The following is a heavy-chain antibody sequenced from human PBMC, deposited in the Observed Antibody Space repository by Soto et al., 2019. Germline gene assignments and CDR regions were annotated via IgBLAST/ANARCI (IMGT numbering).Heavy chain of an antibody. V-gene: IGHV3-23*01. CDR2: ISGSGGST. CDR3: AKKLHSSSWEYYFDY. CDR1: GFTFSSYA. Sequence: GGSLRLSCAASGFTFSSYAMSWVRQAPGKGLEWVSAISGSGGSTYYADSVKGRFTISRDNSKNTLYLQMNSLRAEDTAVYYCAKKLHSSSWEYYFDYWGQGTLVTVSS. J-gene: IGHJ4*02. D-gene: IGHD6-13*01.